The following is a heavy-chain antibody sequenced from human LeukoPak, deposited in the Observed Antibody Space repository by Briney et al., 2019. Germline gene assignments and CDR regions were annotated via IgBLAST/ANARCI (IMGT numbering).Heavy chain of an antibody. CDR3: ARTGGGVGWFGTIDS. J-gene: IGHJ4*02. D-gene: IGHD1-14*01. Sequence: SETLSLTCTVSGGSISSGSYYWTWIRQPAGKGPEWIGHIYTSGATSYNPSLKSRVTISVDTSKHEFSLKLTSLTAADTAVYYCARTGGGVGWFGTIDSWGQGTLVTVSS. V-gene: IGHV4-61*09. CDR2: IYTSGAT. CDR1: GGSISSGSYY.